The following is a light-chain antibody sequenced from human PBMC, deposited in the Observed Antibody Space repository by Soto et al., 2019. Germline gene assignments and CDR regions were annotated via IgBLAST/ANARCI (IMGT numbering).Light chain of an antibody. CDR3: CSYAGIYTWV. CDR1: NSDVGAYNY. CDR2: DVT. V-gene: IGLV2-11*01. Sequence: QSALTQPRSVSGSPGQSVTISCTGTNSDVGAYNYVSWYQQHPGKAPKLMIYDVTKRPSGVPDRFSGSKSGNTASLTISGLQADDEADYYCCSYAGIYTWVFGGGTKVTVL. J-gene: IGLJ2*01.